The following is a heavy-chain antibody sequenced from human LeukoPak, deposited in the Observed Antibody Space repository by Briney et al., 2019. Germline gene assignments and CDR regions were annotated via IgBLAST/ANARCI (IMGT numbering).Heavy chain of an antibody. V-gene: IGHV4-59*08. CDR1: GGSISSYY. CDR3: ARGVRDYDY. D-gene: IGHD3-10*01. Sequence: SETLSLTCTVSGGSISSYYWSWIRQPPGKGLEWIGYIYYSGSTNYSPSLKSRVTISVDTSKNQFSLKLSSVTAADTAVYYCARGVRDYDYWGQGTLVTVSS. J-gene: IGHJ4*02. CDR2: IYYSGST.